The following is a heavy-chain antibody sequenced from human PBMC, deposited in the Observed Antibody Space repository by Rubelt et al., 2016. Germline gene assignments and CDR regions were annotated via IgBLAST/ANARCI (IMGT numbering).Heavy chain of an antibody. J-gene: IGHJ4*02. CDR3: AKDRGSGWRGGDFDY. CDR2: ISGSGGST. V-gene: IGHV3-23*01. D-gene: IGHD3-10*01. Sequence: GAGWVSAISGSGGSTYYADSVKGRFTISRDNSKNTLYLQMNSLRAEDTAVYYCAKDRGSGWRGGDFDYWGQGTLVTVSS.